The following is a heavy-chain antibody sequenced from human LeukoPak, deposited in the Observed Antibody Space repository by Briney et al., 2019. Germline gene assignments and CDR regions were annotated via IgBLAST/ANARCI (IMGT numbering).Heavy chain of an antibody. D-gene: IGHD4-17*01. CDR2: IYYSGST. Sequence: SETLSLTCTVSGGSISSYYWSWIRQPPGKGLEWIGYIYYSGSTNYNPSLRSRVTISIDTSKKHFFLKLKSVTAADTAVYYCATGYGDFRVEGRYFYSWGQGTLVTVSS. CDR1: GGSISSYY. J-gene: IGHJ4*02. V-gene: IGHV4-59*01. CDR3: ATGYGDFRVEGRYFYS.